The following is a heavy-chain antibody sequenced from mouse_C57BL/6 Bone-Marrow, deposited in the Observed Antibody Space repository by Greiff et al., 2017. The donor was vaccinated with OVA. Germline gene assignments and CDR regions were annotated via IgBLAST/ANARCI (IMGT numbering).Heavy chain of an antibody. CDR2: ISYDGSN. J-gene: IGHJ2*01. Sequence: VQLKESGPGLVKPSQSLSLTCSVTGYSITSGYYWNWIRQFPGNKLEWMGYISYDGSNNYNPSLKNRISITRDTSKNQFFLKLNSVTTEDTASYYCARGAFYYFGGWGKGTTLTVAS. CDR1: GYSITSGYY. D-gene: IGHD3-1*01. CDR3: ARGAFYYFGG. V-gene: IGHV3-6*01.